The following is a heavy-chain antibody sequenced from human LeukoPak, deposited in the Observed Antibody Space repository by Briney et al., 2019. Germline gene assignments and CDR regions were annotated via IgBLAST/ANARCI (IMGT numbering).Heavy chain of an antibody. CDR3: ARTPIDYDSSGCYSLDY. CDR2: IYYSGST. CDR1: GGSISSSSYY. J-gene: IGHJ4*02. Sequence: SETLSLTCTVSGGSISSSSYYWGWIRQPPGKGLEWIGSIYYSGSTYYNPSLKSRVTISVDTSKNQFSLKLSSVTAADTAVYYCARTPIDYDSSGCYSLDYWGQGTLVTVSS. D-gene: IGHD3-22*01. V-gene: IGHV4-39*01.